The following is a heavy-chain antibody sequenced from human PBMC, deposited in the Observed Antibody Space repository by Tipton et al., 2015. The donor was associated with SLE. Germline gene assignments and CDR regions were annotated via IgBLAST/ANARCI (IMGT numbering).Heavy chain of an antibody. CDR3: ARDLGGATDY. CDR1: GGSIRRHY. CDR2: IYYSEIR. D-gene: IGHD1-26*01. Sequence: TLSLTCTVSGGSIRRHYWSWIRQSPAKGLEWIGHIYYSEIRKYNPTLKSRVTVSVDTSKSLFSLRLSSVTAADTAVYYCARDLGGATDYWAQGTLVTVSS. J-gene: IGHJ4*02. V-gene: IGHV4-59*11.